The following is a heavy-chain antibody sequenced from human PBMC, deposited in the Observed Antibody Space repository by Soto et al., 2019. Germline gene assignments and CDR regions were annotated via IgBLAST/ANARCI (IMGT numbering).Heavy chain of an antibody. Sequence: GGSLRLSCAASGFTFSSYSMNWVRQAPGKGLEWVSYISSSSTIYYADSVKGRFTISRDNAKNSLYLQMNSLRAEDTAVYYCARDRYDSSGYYYFGGNVYYYGMDVWGQGTTVTVSS. CDR2: ISSSSTI. J-gene: IGHJ6*02. V-gene: IGHV3-48*01. D-gene: IGHD3-22*01. CDR3: ARDRYDSSGYYYFGGNVYYYGMDV. CDR1: GFTFSSYS.